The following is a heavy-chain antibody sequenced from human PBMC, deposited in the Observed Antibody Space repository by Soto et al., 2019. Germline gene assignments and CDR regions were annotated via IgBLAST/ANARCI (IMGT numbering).Heavy chain of an antibody. J-gene: IGHJ3*02. V-gene: IGHV3-15*01. D-gene: IGHD3-9*01. CDR3: TTDDRGLRYFDWSHDAFDI. Sequence: GGSLRLSCAASGFTFSNAWMSWVRQAPGKGLEWVGRIKSKTDGGTTDYAAPVKGRFTISRDDSKNTLYLQMNSLKTEDTAVYYCTTDDRGLRYFDWSHDAFDIWGQGTMVTVSS. CDR2: IKSKTDGGTT. CDR1: GFTFSNAW.